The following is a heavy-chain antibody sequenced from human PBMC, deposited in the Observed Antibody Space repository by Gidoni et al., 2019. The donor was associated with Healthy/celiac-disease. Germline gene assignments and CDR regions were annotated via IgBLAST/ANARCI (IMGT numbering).Heavy chain of an antibody. V-gene: IGHV3-23*01. Sequence: EVQLLESGGGLVQPGGSLRLSCAASGFTFSSYAMSWVRQPPGKGLEWVAAISGSGGSTYYADSVKGRFTISRDNSKNTLYLQMNSLRAEDTAVYYCAKDEGSSSGRFDYYYYGMDVWGQGTTVTVSS. D-gene: IGHD6-19*01. CDR3: AKDEGSSSGRFDYYYYGMDV. CDR1: GFTFSSYA. CDR2: ISGSGGST. J-gene: IGHJ6*02.